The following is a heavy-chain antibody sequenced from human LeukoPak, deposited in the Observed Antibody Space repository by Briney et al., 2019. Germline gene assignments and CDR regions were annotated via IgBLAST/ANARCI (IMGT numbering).Heavy chain of an antibody. V-gene: IGHV4-34*01. J-gene: IGHJ4*02. CDR3: AKDGFMVRGVNTDY. D-gene: IGHD3-10*01. Sequence: SETLSLTCAVYGGSFSGYYWSWIRQPPGKGLEWIGEINHSGSTNYNPSLKSRVTISVDTSKNQFSLKLSSVTAADTAVYYCAKDGFMVRGVNTDYWGQGTLVTVSS. CDR2: INHSGST. CDR1: GGSFSGYY.